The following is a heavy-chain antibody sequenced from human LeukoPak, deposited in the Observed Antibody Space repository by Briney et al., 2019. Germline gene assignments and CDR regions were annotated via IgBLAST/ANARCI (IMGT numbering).Heavy chain of an antibody. V-gene: IGHV3-30*02. CDR1: GFTFSSYG. J-gene: IGHJ4*02. CDR2: IRYDGSNK. D-gene: IGHD4-23*01. CDR3: ARDGTAVVTQSHFDY. Sequence: GGSLRLSCAASGFTFSSYGMHWVRQAPGKGLEWVAFIRYDGSNKYYADSVKGRFTISRDNAKNSLYLQMNSLRAEDTAVYYCARDGTAVVTQSHFDYWGQGTLVTVSS.